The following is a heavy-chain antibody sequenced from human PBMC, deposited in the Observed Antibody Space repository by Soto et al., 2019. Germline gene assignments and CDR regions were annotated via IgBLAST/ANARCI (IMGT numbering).Heavy chain of an antibody. V-gene: IGHV4-31*03. D-gene: IGHD1-26*01. CDR2: IYYSGST. CDR3: ARVRGSYYGYGMDV. J-gene: IGHJ6*02. CDR1: GGSISSGDYY. Sequence: PSETLSLTCTVSGGSISSGDYYWSWIRQHPGKGLEWIGYIYYSGSTYYNPSLKSRVTISVDTSKNQFSLKLSSVTAADTAVYYCARVRGSYYGYGMDVWGQGTTVTVSS.